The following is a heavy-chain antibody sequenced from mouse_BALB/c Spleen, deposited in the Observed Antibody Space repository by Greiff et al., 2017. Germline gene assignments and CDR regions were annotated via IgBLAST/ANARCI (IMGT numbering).Heavy chain of an antibody. CDR1: GYSITSGYY. V-gene: IGHV3-6*02. D-gene: IGHD1-1*01. CDR2: ISYDGSN. CDR3: ARGYYGSDY. Sequence: DVQLQESGPGLVKPSQSLSLTCSVTGYSITSGYYWNWIRQFPGNKLEWMGYISYDGSNNYNPSLKNRISITRDTSKNQFFLKLNSVTTEDTATYYCARGYYGSDYWGQGTTLTVSS. J-gene: IGHJ2*01.